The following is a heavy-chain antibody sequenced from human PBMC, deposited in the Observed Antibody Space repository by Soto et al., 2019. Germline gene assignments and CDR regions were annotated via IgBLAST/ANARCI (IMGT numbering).Heavy chain of an antibody. V-gene: IGHV4-30-4*01. Sequence: LSLTCTVSGGSISSGDYYWSWIRQPPGKGLEWIGYIYYSGSTYYNPSLKSRVTISVDTSKNQFSLKLSSVTAADTAVYYCARDRSGWWFDPWGQGTLVTVSS. CDR1: GGSISSGDYY. J-gene: IGHJ5*02. CDR2: IYYSGST. D-gene: IGHD2-15*01. CDR3: ARDRSGWWFDP.